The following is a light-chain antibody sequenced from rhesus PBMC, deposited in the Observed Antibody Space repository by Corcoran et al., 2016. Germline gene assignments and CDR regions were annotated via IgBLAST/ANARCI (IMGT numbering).Light chain of an antibody. CDR3: QQRNSYPYS. Sequence: DIHMTQSPSSLSASVGDKVTITCRASQAISNALAWFQQNQGKAPKLLTYGASNLQSGVPSRFSGSGSWTDFTLTISSLQPEDFAVYDCQQRNSYPYSFGRGTKVEIK. J-gene: IGKJ2*01. CDR2: GAS. V-gene: IGKV1-33*01. CDR1: QAISNA.